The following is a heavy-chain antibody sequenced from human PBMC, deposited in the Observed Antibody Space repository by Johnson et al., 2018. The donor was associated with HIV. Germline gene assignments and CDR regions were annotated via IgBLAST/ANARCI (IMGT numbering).Heavy chain of an antibody. CDR1: GFTFSNYW. J-gene: IGHJ3*02. D-gene: IGHD1-1*01. CDR3: ARGTRMNGVDAFDI. V-gene: IGHV3-7*03. CDR2: IKQEGGGK. Sequence: VQLVESGGRLVQPGGSLGLSCATSGFTFSNYWMTWVRQAPGKGLGWVANIKQEGGGKYYADSVKARFTISRDNAKNSLYLQMNSLRAEDTALYYCARGTRMNGVDAFDIWGQGTMVTVSS.